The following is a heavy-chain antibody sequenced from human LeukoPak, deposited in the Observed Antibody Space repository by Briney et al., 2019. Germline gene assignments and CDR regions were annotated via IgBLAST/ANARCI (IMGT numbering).Heavy chain of an antibody. CDR3: ARDGYYGSGTYYNSLALDY. CDR1: GFTFSNYA. Sequence: GGSLRLSCAASGFTFSNYAMHWVRQAPGKGLEWVAIISYDGTNKYYADSVKGRFTISGDNSKNTLYLQMNSLRAEDTAVYYCARDGYYGSGTYYNSLALDYWGQGTLVTVSS. CDR2: ISYDGTNK. D-gene: IGHD3-10*01. V-gene: IGHV3-30*04. J-gene: IGHJ4*02.